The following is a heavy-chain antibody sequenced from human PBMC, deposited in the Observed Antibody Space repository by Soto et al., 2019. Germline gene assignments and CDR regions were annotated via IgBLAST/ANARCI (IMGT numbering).Heavy chain of an antibody. Sequence: ALSLTCTVSVASSSSGDYYWSWIRQPPGKGLEWIGYIHYTGSTYYNPSLKSRVTISGDTSKNQFSLKLSSVTAADTAVYYCARDFRKGFFDYWGQGTLVTVSS. CDR1: VASSSSGDYY. CDR3: ARDFRKGFFDY. J-gene: IGHJ4*02. V-gene: IGHV4-30-4*01. CDR2: IHYTGST.